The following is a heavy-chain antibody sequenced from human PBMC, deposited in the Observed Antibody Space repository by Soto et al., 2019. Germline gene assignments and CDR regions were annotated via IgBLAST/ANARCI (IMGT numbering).Heavy chain of an antibody. V-gene: IGHV4-39*01. CDR1: GESISGTIYY. J-gene: IGHJ4*02. Sequence: PSETLSLTCIVSGESISGTIYYWGWIRQPPGKGLEWIGSIYYSGSTYYNPSLKSRVTISVDTSKNQFSLKLSSVTAADTAVYYCARHPQVPYFQQGLDYWGRGTLVTVSS. CDR3: ARHPQVPYFQQGLDY. CDR2: IYYSGST. D-gene: IGHD3-9*01.